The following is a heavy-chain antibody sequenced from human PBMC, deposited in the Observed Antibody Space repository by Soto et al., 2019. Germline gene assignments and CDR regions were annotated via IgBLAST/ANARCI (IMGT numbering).Heavy chain of an antibody. J-gene: IGHJ6*03. CDR1: GGSFSGYY. D-gene: IGHD3-9*01. V-gene: IGHV4-34*01. Sequence: PSETLSLTCAVYGGSFSGYYWSWIRQPPGKGLEWIGEINHSGSTNYNPSLKSRVTISVDTSKNQFSLKLSSVTAADTAVYYCARGCRPRGYDILTGYPEYYYYYYMDVWGKGTTVTVSS. CDR3: ARGCRPRGYDILTGYPEYYYYYYMDV. CDR2: INHSGST.